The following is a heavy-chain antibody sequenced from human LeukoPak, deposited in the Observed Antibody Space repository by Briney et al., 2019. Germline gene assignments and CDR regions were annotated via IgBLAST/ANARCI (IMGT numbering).Heavy chain of an antibody. D-gene: IGHD2-2*01. CDR1: GGSISSGGYY. J-gene: IGHJ4*02. CDR3: ARVWTSYCSSTSCYLFDS. V-gene: IGHV4-31*03. CDR2: IYYSGST. Sequence: SETLSLTCTVSGGSISSGGYYWSWIRQHPGKGLEWIGYIYYSGSTYYNPSLKSRVTISVHTSKNQFSLKLSSVTAADTAVYYCARVWTSYCSSTSCYLFDSWGQGTLVTVSS.